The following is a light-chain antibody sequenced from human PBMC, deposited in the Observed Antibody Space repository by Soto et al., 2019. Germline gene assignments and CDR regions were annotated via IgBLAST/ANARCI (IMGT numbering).Light chain of an antibody. CDR1: QSVSSSY. CDR2: GAS. V-gene: IGKV3-20*01. CDR3: QQYGSSPPLT. Sequence: EIVLTQSPGTLSLSPGERATLSCRASQSVSSSYLAWYQQKPGQAPRLLIYGASSRATGIPDRFSGSGSGTNFPLTISRLEAEDFAVYYCQQYGSSPPLTFGGGTKGEIK. J-gene: IGKJ4*01.